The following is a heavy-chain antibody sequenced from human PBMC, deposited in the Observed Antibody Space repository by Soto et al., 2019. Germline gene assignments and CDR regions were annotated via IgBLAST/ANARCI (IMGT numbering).Heavy chain of an antibody. V-gene: IGHV1-69*12. J-gene: IGHJ6*02. D-gene: IGHD4-4*01. CDR1: GGTFSSYA. CDR2: IIPIFGTA. Sequence: QVQLVQSGAEVKKPGSSVKVSCKASGGTFSSYAISWVRQAPGQGLEWMGGIIPIFGTANYAQKFQGRVTITADEYTRTAYMELSSLRSEDTAVYYCATILTTVTTRYYYYGMDVWGQGTTVTVAS. CDR3: ATILTTVTTRYYYYGMDV.